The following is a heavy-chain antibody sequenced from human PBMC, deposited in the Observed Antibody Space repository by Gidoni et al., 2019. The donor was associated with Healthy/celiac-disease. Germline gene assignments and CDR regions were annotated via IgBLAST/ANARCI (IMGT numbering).Heavy chain of an antibody. V-gene: IGHV3-21*01. CDR3: ARDGTIFGVVNNWFDP. Sequence: EVQLVESGGGLVKPGGSLRLSCAASGFTFSSYSMNWVRQAPGKGLEWVSSISSSSSYIYYADSVKGRFTISRDNAKNSLYLQMNSLRAEDTAVYYCARDGTIFGVVNNWFDPWGQGTLVTVSS. CDR2: ISSSSSYI. J-gene: IGHJ5*02. D-gene: IGHD3-3*01. CDR1: GFTFSSYS.